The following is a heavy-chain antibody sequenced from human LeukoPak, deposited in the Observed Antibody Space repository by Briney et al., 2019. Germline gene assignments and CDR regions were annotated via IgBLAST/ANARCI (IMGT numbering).Heavy chain of an antibody. V-gene: IGHV3-11*01. D-gene: IGHD2-2*01. CDR3: AREYCSSTSCFFSY. CDR1: GFTFSDYY. CDR2: ISSSGSTI. J-gene: IGHJ4*02. Sequence: GGSLRLSCAASGFTFSDYYMSWIRQAPGKGLEWASYISSSGSTIYYADSVKGRFTISRDNAKNSLYLQMNSLRAEDTALYYCAREYCSSTSCFFSYWGQGTLVTVSS.